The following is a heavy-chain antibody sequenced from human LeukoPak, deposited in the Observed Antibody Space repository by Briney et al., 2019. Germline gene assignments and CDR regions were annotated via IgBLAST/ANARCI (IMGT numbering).Heavy chain of an antibody. Sequence: SETLSLTCTVSGGSISSYYWGWIRQPPGKGLEWIGSIYYSGSTYYNPSLKSRVTISVDTSKNQFSLKLSSVTAADTAVYYCASRGATVFDYWGQGTLVTVSS. CDR3: ASRGATVFDY. D-gene: IGHD4-17*01. CDR1: GGSISSYY. CDR2: IYYSGST. V-gene: IGHV4-39*07. J-gene: IGHJ4*02.